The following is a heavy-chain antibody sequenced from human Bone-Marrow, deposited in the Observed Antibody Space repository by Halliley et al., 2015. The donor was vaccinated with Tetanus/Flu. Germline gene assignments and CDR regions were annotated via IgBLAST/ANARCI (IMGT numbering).Heavy chain of an antibody. J-gene: IGHJ6*02. Sequence: LRLSCSVSGASVWSDSSFWTWIRQAPGKGLEWIGYIYYSGSASYNPSLKGRVAISVDMYRHQFSLTLNSVTAADAAVHYCAREGSFYENLYGMDVWGQGTTVSVSS. CDR1: GASVWSDSSF. V-gene: IGHV4-61*01. CDR3: AREGSFYENLYGMDV. D-gene: IGHD3-22*01. CDR2: IYYSGSA.